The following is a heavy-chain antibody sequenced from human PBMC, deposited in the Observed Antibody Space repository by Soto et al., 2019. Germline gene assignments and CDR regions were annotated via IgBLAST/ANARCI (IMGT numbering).Heavy chain of an antibody. D-gene: IGHD3-10*01. Sequence: QVQLEESGGGVVQPGRSLRLSCAASGFTFSSYAFHWVRQAPGKGLEWVAVISYHGSNKDYADSVKGRFTISRDNSKNTMDLQLNSLGAEDTAVYYCARAHVWFGELLGGYYFDSGGKGDLVTVSS. CDR2: ISYHGSNK. CDR1: GFTFSSYA. J-gene: IGHJ4*02. V-gene: IGHV3-30-3*01. CDR3: ARAHVWFGELLGGYYFDS.